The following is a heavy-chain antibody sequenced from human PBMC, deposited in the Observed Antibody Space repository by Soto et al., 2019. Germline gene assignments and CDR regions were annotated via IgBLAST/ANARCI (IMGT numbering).Heavy chain of an antibody. CDR3: ARDKDSSYFPPPYFFDS. Sequence: QVQLVESGGGVVQPGKSLRLSCAASKFTFSSFTMHWVRQAPGKGLEWVATVSYDGSKAYYADSVRGRFTISRDNSNNTLSLQMDSLRPEDSALYFCARDKDSSYFPPPYFFDSWGQGLRVTVSS. V-gene: IGHV3-30*04. J-gene: IGHJ4*02. CDR2: VSYDGSKA. D-gene: IGHD1-26*01. CDR1: KFTFSSFT.